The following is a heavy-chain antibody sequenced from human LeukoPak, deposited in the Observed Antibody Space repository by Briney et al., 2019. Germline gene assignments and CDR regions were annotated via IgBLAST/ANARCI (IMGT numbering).Heavy chain of an antibody. CDR2: ISSSGSTI. J-gene: IGHJ1*01. CDR3: ARDLSSSSTAYLHH. CDR1: GFTFSDYY. Sequence: KTGGSLRLSCAASGFTFSDYYMSWIRQAPGKGLEWVSYISSSGSTIYYADSVKGRFTISRDDAKNSLYPQMNSLRAEDTAVYYCARDLSSSSTAYLHHWGQGTLVTVSS. V-gene: IGHV3-11*04. D-gene: IGHD6-6*01.